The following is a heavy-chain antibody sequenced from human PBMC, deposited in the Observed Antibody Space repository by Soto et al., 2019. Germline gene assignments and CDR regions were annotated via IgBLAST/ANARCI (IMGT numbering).Heavy chain of an antibody. CDR2: ISGSGGST. J-gene: IGHJ4*02. V-gene: IGHV3-23*01. CDR3: AKGSGPVACFDY. D-gene: IGHD2-15*01. Sequence: EVQLLESGGGLVQPGGSLRLSCAASGFTFSSYAMSWVRQAPGKGLEWVSAISGSGGSTYYADSVKGRFTISRDNSKNTLYLQMTCLRAEDTAVYYCAKGSGPVACFDYWGQGTMVTVSS. CDR1: GFTFSSYA.